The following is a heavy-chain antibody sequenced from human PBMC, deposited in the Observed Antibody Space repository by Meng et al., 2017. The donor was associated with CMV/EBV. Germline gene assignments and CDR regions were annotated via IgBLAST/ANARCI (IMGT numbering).Heavy chain of an antibody. CDR1: GYTFTRYG. CDR2: ISAYNGNT. D-gene: IGHD2-2*01. Sequence: ASAKVSRKASGYTFTRYGISWVRQAPGQGLKWMGWISAYNGNTNYAQKLQGRVTMTTDTSTSTAYMELRSLRSDDTAVYYCAREGLARHCSSTSCPRDYYYGMDVWGQGTTVTVSS. J-gene: IGHJ6*02. CDR3: AREGLARHCSSTSCPRDYYYGMDV. V-gene: IGHV1-18*01.